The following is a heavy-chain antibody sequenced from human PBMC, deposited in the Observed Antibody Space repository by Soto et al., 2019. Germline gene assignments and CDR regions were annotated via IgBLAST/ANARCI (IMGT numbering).Heavy chain of an antibody. D-gene: IGHD1-7*01. CDR3: ARVAYNWNYEGLGVIDY. Sequence: SETLSLTCAVYGGSFSGYYWSWIRQPPGKGLEWIGEINHSGSTNYNPSLKSRVTISVDTSKNQFSLKLSSVTAADTAVYYCARVAYNWNYEGLGVIDYGGQGTLVTVSS. V-gene: IGHV4-34*01. CDR1: GGSFSGYY. J-gene: IGHJ4*02. CDR2: INHSGST.